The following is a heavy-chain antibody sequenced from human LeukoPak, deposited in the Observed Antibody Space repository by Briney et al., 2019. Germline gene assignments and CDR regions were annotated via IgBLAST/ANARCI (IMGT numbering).Heavy chain of an antibody. CDR3: AREYYDSSGRQDAFDI. CDR1: GFTVSSNY. J-gene: IGHJ3*02. D-gene: IGHD3-22*01. V-gene: IGHV3-66*01. CDR2: IYSGGST. Sequence: GGSLRLSCAASGFTVSSNYMSWVRQAPGKGLEWVSVIYSGGSTYYADSVKGRFTISRDNSKNTLYLQMNSLRAEDTAVYYCAREYYDSSGRQDAFDIWGQGTMVTVSS.